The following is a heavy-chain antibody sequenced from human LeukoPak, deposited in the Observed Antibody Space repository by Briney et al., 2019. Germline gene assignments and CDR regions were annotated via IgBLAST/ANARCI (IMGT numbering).Heavy chain of an antibody. D-gene: IGHD1-14*01. V-gene: IGHV4-39*07. Sequence: SETLSLTCTVSGGSISSSSYYWGWIRQPPGKGLEWIGEINHSGSTNYNPSLKSRVTISVDTSKNQFSLKLSSVTAADTAVYYCATAEVNPQIHRSTGLKYWGQGTLVTVSS. CDR3: ATAEVNPQIHRSTGLKY. J-gene: IGHJ4*02. CDR2: INHSGST. CDR1: GGSISSSSYY.